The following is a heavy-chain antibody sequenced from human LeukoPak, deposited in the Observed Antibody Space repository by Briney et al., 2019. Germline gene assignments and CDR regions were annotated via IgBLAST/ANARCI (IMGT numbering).Heavy chain of an antibody. CDR2: IKSKTDGGTT. Sequence: GGSLILSCAASGFTFSNAWMSWVRQAPGKGLEWVGRIKSKTDGGTTDYAAPVKGRFTISRDDSKNTLYLQMDSLKTEDTAVYYCTTDAQRGYSGYDLYYFDYWGQGTLVTVSS. CDR3: TTDAQRGYSGYDLYYFDY. V-gene: IGHV3-15*01. J-gene: IGHJ4*02. D-gene: IGHD5-12*01. CDR1: GFTFSNAW.